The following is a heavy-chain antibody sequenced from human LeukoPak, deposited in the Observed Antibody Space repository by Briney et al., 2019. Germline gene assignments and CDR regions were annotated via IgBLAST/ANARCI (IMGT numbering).Heavy chain of an antibody. CDR2: IYPGDSDT. CDR1: GYSFTSYW. Sequence: GESLKISCKGSGYSFTSYWIGWVRQMPGKGLEWMGIIYPGDSDTRYSPSFQGQVTISADKSISTAYMELSSLRSEDTAVYYCASGLYYYYMDVWGKGTTVTVSS. J-gene: IGHJ6*03. CDR3: ASGLYYYYMDV. V-gene: IGHV5-51*01.